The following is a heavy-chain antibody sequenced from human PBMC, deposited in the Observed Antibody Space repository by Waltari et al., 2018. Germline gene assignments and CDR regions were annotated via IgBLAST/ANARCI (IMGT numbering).Heavy chain of an antibody. CDR3: ATRSSTSSLYYYYYMDV. V-gene: IGHV4-59*01. CDR2: IYYSGST. CDR1: GGSISSYY. J-gene: IGHJ6*03. Sequence: QVQLQESGPGLVKPSETLSLTCTVSGGSISSYYWSWIRQPPGKGLEWIGYIYYSGSTNYNPYLKSRVTISVDTSKNQFSLKLSSVTAADTAVYYCATRSSTSSLYYYYYMDVWGKGTTVTVSS. D-gene: IGHD2-2*01.